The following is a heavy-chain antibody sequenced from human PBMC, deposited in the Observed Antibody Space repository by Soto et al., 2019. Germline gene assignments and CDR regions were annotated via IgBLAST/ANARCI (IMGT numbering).Heavy chain of an antibody. D-gene: IGHD3-10*01. J-gene: IGHJ6*02. V-gene: IGHV3-15*01. CDR3: TTDSPYYYGSGSSPLDREMDV. CDR2: IKSKTDGGTT. CDR1: GFTFSNAW. Sequence: GGSLRLSCAASGFTFSNAWMSWVRQAPGKGLEWVGRIKSKTDGGTTDYAAPVKGRFTISRDDSKNTLYLQMNSLKTEDTAVYYCTTDSPYYYGSGSSPLDREMDVWGQGTTVTVSS.